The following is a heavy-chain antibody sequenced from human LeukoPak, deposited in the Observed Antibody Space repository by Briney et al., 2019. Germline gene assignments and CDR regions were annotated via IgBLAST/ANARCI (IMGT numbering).Heavy chain of an antibody. CDR2: INHSGST. CDR3: ARAKMGGWYT. Sequence: SETLSLTCAVYGGSFSGYYWSWIRQPPGKGLEWIGEINHSGSTNYNPSLKSRVTISVDTSKNQFSLKLSSVTAADTAVYYCARAKMGGWYTWGQGTLVTVSS. D-gene: IGHD6-19*01. V-gene: IGHV4-34*01. CDR1: GGSFSGYY. J-gene: IGHJ5*02.